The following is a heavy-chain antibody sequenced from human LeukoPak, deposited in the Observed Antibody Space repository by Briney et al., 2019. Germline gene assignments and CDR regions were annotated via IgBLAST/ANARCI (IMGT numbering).Heavy chain of an antibody. CDR2: IYYSGST. CDR1: GGSISSSTYY. D-gene: IGHD1-26*01. V-gene: IGHV4-39*07. J-gene: IGHJ4*02. CDR3: ARDGQSRSYAHFDF. Sequence: SETLSLTCTVSGGSISSSTYYWGWIRQPPGKGLEWIGSIYYSGSTYYNPSLKSRVTISIDTSKNQFSLKLSSVTAADTAVYYCARDGQSRSYAHFDFWGQGTLVTVSS.